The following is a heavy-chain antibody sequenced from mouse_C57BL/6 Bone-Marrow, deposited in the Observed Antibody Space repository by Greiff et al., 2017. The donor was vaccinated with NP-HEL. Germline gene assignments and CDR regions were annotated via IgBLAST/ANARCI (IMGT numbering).Heavy chain of an antibody. CDR2: ISYDGSN. CDR3: ARSDYDGQAWFAY. V-gene: IGHV3-6*01. CDR1: GYSITSGYY. Sequence: DVKLQESGPGLVKPSQSLSLTCSVTGYSITSGYYWNWIRQFPGNKLEWMGYISYDGSNNYNPSLKNRISITRDTSKNQFFLKLNSVTTEDTATYYCARSDYDGQAWFAYWGQGTLVTVSA. D-gene: IGHD2-4*01. J-gene: IGHJ3*01.